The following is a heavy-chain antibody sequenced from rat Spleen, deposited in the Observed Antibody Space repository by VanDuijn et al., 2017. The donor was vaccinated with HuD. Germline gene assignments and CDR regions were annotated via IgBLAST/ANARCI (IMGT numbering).Heavy chain of an antibody. V-gene: IGHV2-1*01. J-gene: IGHJ4*01. CDR2: IWSGGNT. CDR3: ARHLREASGVMDA. Sequence: QVQLKESGPGLVQPSQTLSLTCTVSGFSLASHSVSWVRQPPGKGLEWMGAIWSGGNTDYNSALKSRLSISRDTSKSQVFLKMNSLQPEDTGTYYCARHLREASGVMDAWGQGASVTVSS. CDR1: GFSLASHS. D-gene: IGHD4-3*01.